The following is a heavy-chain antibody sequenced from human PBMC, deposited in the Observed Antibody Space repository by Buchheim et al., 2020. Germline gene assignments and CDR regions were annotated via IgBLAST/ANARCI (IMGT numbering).Heavy chain of an antibody. CDR3: ARGLGYSSSWYVMSYYYGMDV. D-gene: IGHD6-13*01. V-gene: IGHV1-2*06. CDR1: GYTFTGYY. J-gene: IGHJ6*02. CDR2: INPNSGGT. Sequence: QVQLVQSGAEVKKPGASVKVSCKASGYTFTGYYMHWVRQAPGQGLEWMGRINPNSGGTNYAQKFQGRVTMTRDTSISTAYMELSRLRSDDTAVYYCARGLGYSSSWYVMSYYYGMDVWGQGTT.